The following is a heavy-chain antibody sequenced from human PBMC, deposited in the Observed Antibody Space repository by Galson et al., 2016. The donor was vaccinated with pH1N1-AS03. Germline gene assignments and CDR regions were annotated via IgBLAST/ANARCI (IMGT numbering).Heavy chain of an antibody. V-gene: IGHV3-48*03. CDR3: SRDPTSATSGYYYPHFDS. CDR2: ISNSGTTV. D-gene: IGHD3-22*01. CDR1: GFTFSNYE. Sequence: SLRLSCAASGFTFSNYEMNWVRQAPGKGLEWVSYISNSGTTVHYADSVKGRFNISRDNAKNSLYLQLSSLSAEETEVYYCSRDPTSATSGYYYPHFDSWGQGTLVTVSS. J-gene: IGHJ5*01.